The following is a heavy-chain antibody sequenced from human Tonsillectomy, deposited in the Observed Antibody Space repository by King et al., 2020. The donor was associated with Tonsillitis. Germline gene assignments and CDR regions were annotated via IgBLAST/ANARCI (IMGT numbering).Heavy chain of an antibody. D-gene: IGHD6-19*01. CDR3: AKAPGPPGSGGYFDY. Sequence: VQLVESGGGVVQPGGSLRLSCAASGFTFSSYGMHWVRQAPGKGLEWVAFIRYDGSNKYYADSVKGRFTISRDNSKNTLYLQMNSLRAEDTAVYYCAKAPGPPGSGGYFDYGGQGTLVPASS. CDR2: IRYDGSNK. CDR1: GFTFSSYG. V-gene: IGHV3-30*02. J-gene: IGHJ4*02.